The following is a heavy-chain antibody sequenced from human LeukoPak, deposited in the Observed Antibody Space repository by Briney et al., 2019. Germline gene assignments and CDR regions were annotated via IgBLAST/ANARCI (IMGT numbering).Heavy chain of an antibody. CDR2: INPNSGGT. J-gene: IGHJ4*02. D-gene: IGHD1-1*01. CDR3: ARAGGYNWNDHDY. V-gene: IGHV1-2*02. Sequence: ASVKVSCKASGYTFTGYYMHWVRQAPGQGLEWVGWINPNSGGTNYAQKFQGRVTMTRDTSISTAYMELSRLRSDDTAVYYCARAGGYNWNDHDYWGQGTLVTVSS. CDR1: GYTFTGYY.